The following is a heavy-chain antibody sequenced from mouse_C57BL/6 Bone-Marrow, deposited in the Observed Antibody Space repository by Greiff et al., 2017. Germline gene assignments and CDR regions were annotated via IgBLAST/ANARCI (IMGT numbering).Heavy chain of an antibody. Sequence: VQLLQSVAELVRPGASVTLSCTASGFNIKNTYMPWVRKRPEQGLEWIGRIDPANGNTKYASKFQGTATIPADTSSNTAYLQISSLTSEDTAIYYCARDCWFAYWGQGTLVTVSA. CDR3: ARDCWFAY. CDR2: IDPANGNT. V-gene: IGHV14-3*01. J-gene: IGHJ3*01. CDR1: GFNIKNTY.